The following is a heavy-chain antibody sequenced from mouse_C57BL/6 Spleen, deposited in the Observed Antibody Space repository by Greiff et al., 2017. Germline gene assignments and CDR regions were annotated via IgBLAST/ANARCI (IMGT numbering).Heavy chain of an antibody. D-gene: IGHD1-1*01. Sequence: QVQLQQPGAELVMPGASVKLSCKASGYTFTSYWMHWVKQRPGQGLEWIGEIDPSDSYTNYNQKFKGKSTLTVDKSSSTAYMQLSSLTSEDSAVYYCARSGIYYYGSRYFDVWGTGTTVTVSS. CDR2: IDPSDSYT. CDR3: ARSGIYYYGSRYFDV. CDR1: GYTFTSYW. J-gene: IGHJ1*03. V-gene: IGHV1-69*01.